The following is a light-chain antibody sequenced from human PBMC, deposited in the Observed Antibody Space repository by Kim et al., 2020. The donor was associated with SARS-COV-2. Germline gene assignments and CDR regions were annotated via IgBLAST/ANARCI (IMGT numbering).Light chain of an antibody. CDR2: GAS. Sequence: GERATLSCRARQSVSSSYLAWYQQKPGQAPRLLIYGASSRATGIPDRFSGSGSGTDFTLTISRLEPEDFAVYYCQQYGSSPRYTFGQGTKLEI. CDR3: QQYGSSPRYT. J-gene: IGKJ2*01. V-gene: IGKV3-20*01. CDR1: QSVSSSY.